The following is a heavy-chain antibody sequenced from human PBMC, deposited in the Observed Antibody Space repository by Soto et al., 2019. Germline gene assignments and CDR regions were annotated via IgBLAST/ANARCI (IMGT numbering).Heavy chain of an antibody. J-gene: IGHJ3*02. CDR3: ARELTWDILAPRSVAFDI. CDR2: ISAYNGNT. V-gene: IGHV1-18*01. D-gene: IGHD3-9*01. Sequence: QVQLVQSGAEVKKPGASVKVSCKASGYTFTSYGISWVRQAPGQGLEWMGWISAYNGNTNYAQKLQGRVTMTTDTSKSTAYMELRSLRSDDTAVYYCARELTWDILAPRSVAFDIWGQGTMVTVSS. CDR1: GYTFTSYG.